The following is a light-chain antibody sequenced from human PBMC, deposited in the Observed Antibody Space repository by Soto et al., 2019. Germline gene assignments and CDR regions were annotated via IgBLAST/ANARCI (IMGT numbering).Light chain of an antibody. V-gene: IGKV2-30*02. J-gene: IGKJ1*01. CDR3: MQGTHWPRT. Sequence: DVVMTQSPLSLPVTLGQPASISCRSSESLVHSDGNTYLNWFQQRPGQSPRRLIYKGFNRDSGVPDRFGGSGSGTDFTLKISRVEAEDVGVYYCMQGTHWPRTSGQGTKVEIK. CDR1: ESLVHSDGNTY. CDR2: KGF.